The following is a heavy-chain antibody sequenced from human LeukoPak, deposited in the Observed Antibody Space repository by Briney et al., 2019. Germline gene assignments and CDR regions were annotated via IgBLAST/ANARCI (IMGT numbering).Heavy chain of an antibody. J-gene: IGHJ1*01. CDR1: GFTFSSYS. Sequence: GGSLRLSCAASGFTFSSYSMNWVRQAPGKALEWLSYITSDSSTIYYADSVKGRFTISRDNAKNSLYLQMTSLRAEDTAVYYCAISAPNYYDSSGYYSYFQHWGQGTLVTVSS. CDR2: ITSDSSTI. CDR3: AISAPNYYDSSGYYSYFQH. V-gene: IGHV3-48*04. D-gene: IGHD3-22*01.